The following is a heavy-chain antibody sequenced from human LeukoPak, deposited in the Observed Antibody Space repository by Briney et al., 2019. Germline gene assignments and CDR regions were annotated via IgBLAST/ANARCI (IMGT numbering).Heavy chain of an antibody. CDR3: ARAPTFSGWFDY. CDR2: ISYDGSNK. CDR1: GFTFSSYG. V-gene: IGHV3-30*03. J-gene: IGHJ4*02. D-gene: IGHD6-19*01. Sequence: GGSLRLSCAASGFTFSSYGMHWVRQAPGKGLEWVAVISYDGSNKYYADSVKGRFTISRDNAKNSLYLQMNSLRVEDTAVYYCARAPTFSGWFDYWGQGTLVTVSS.